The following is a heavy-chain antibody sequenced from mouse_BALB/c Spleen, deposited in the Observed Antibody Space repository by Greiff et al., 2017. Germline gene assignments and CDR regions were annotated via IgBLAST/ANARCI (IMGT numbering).Heavy chain of an antibody. V-gene: IGHV5-17*02. CDR3: ASGVYYSGSSHYYAMDY. CDR1: GFTFSSFG. J-gene: IGHJ4*01. D-gene: IGHD1-1*01. Sequence: EVKVVESGGGLVQPGGSRKLSCAASGFTFSSFGMHWVRQAPEKGLEWVAYISSGSSTIYYADTVKGRFTISRANPKSTLFLQMNSLRSEDTGMYYCASGVYYSGSSHYYAMDYWGQGTSVTVSS. CDR2: ISSGSSTI.